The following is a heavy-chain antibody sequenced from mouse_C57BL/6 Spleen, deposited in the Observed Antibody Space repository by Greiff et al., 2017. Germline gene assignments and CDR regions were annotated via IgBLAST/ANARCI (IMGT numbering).Heavy chain of an antibody. V-gene: IGHV1-26*01. CDR3: AYSTYFDY. Sequence: EVQLQQSGPELVKPGASVKISCKASGYTFTDYYMNWVKQSHGKSLEWIGDINPNNGGTSYNQKFKGKATLTVDKSSSTAYMELRSLTSEDSAVYYCAYSTYFDYWGQGTTLTVSS. CDR2: INPNNGGT. CDR1: GYTFTDYY. J-gene: IGHJ2*01. D-gene: IGHD2-5*01.